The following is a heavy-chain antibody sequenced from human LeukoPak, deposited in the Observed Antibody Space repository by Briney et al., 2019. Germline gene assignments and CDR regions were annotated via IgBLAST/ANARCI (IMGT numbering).Heavy chain of an antibody. CDR3: ARGGGGSYGSDY. CDR2: ISSSADTM. V-gene: IGHV3-11*01. J-gene: IGHJ4*02. D-gene: IGHD1-26*01. Sequence: PGGSLRLSCAASGFTFSDHYMTWLRQAPGKGLEWISYISSSADTMYYADSVKGRFTISRDDAKNSLYLQMNSLRAEDTALYYCARGGGGSYGSDYWGQGTLVTVSS. CDR1: GFTFSDHY.